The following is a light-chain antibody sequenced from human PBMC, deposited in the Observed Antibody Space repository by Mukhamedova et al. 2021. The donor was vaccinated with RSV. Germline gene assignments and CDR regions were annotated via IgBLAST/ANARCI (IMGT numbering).Light chain of an antibody. Sequence: ASISCRSSQSLLHSNGYNYLDWYLQKPGQSPQLLIYLGSNRASGVPDRSSGSGSGTDFTLKISRVEAEDVGVYYCMQALQTPLTF. CDR2: LGS. CDR3: MQALQTPLT. V-gene: IGKV2-28*01. CDR1: QSLLHSNGYNY. J-gene: IGKJ3*01.